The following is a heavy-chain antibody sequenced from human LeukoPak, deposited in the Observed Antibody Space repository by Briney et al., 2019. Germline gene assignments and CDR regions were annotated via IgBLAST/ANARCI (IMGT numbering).Heavy chain of an antibody. V-gene: IGHV4-59*12. CDR2: IHYSGST. CDR1: GGSISSYY. D-gene: IGHD1-26*01. Sequence: PSETLSLTCTVSGGSISSYYWSWIRQPPGKGLEWIGYIHYSGSTNYNPSLKSRVTISVDTSKNQFSLKLSSVTAADTAVYYCARVGDDGYFDYWGQGTLVTVSS. CDR3: ARVGDDGYFDY. J-gene: IGHJ4*02.